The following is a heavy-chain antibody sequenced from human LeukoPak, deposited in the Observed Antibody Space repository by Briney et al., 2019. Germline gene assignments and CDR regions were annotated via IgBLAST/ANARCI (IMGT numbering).Heavy chain of an antibody. D-gene: IGHD6-19*01. Sequence: PGGSLRVSCAASGLTFGNAWMSWVRQAPGKGLEWVGRIKSKADGGTTDYAAPVKGRFTISRDDSKEMFYLEINDLKTEDTAIYYCITFRYTGGWVWGQGALVTVSS. J-gene: IGHJ4*02. CDR2: IKSKADGGTT. CDR3: ITFRYTGGWV. V-gene: IGHV3-15*01. CDR1: GLTFGNAW.